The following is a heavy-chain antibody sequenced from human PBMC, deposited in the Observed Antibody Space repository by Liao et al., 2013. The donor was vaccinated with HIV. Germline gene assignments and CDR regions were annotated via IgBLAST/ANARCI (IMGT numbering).Heavy chain of an antibody. V-gene: IGHV4-4*07. J-gene: IGHJ5*02. D-gene: IGHD4-17*01. Sequence: QVQLQESAPGLVKPSETLSLTCTVSGGSISSYYWTWIRQPAGKGLEWIGRICTTGITNYNPSLKSRVTMSVDTSQNQISLKLSSVTAADTAVYYCARRVGGDYGFWLDPWGQGNPWSPSPQ. CDR3: ARRVGGDYGFWLDP. CDR2: ICTTGIT. CDR1: GGSISSYY.